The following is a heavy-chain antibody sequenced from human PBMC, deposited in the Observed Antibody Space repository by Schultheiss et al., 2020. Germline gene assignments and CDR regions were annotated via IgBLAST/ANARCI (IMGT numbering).Heavy chain of an antibody. CDR1: GYSFTSYW. Sequence: GSLKISCKGSGYSFTSYWIGWVRQMPGKGLEWMGIIYPGDSDTRYSPSFQGQVTISADKSISTAYLQWSSLKASDTAMYYCARGVVVPAARYYYYMDVWGKGTTVTVSS. V-gene: IGHV5-51*01. J-gene: IGHJ6*03. CDR3: ARGVVVPAARYYYYMDV. CDR2: IYPGDSDT. D-gene: IGHD2-2*01.